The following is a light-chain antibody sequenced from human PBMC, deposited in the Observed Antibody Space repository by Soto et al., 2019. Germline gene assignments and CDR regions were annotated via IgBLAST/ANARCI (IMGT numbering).Light chain of an antibody. J-gene: IGLJ1*01. CDR2: GNI. CDR3: QSYHSSLIKYF. Sequence: QSVLTQPPSVSGAPGQRVTISCTGSSSNIGAGYDVHWYQQRPGTGPKLLIFGNINRPSGVPDRFSGSKSGTSASLAITGLQAEDEGDYYCQSYHSSLIKYFFGTGTKVTVL. V-gene: IGLV1-40*01. CDR1: SSNIGAGYD.